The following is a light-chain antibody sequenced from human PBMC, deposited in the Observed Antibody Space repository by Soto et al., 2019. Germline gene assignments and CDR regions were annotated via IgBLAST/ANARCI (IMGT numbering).Light chain of an antibody. J-gene: IGKJ2*01. CDR1: QSITNN. CDR2: AAS. Sequence: DIPMTQSPSSLSASVGDRVTITCRASQSITNNLNWYQQKPGQAPKLLIYAASSLQSGVPSRFSGSGSGTDFTLTISSLQPEDIGTYYCQQSYRTPPTFGQGTKLEIK. V-gene: IGKV1-39*01. CDR3: QQSYRTPPT.